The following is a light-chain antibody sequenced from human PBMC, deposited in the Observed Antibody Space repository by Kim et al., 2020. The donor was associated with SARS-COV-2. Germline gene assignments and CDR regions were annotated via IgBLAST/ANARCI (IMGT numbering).Light chain of an antibody. Sequence: EIVLTQSPGTLSLSPGERATLSCRTSQSLSTYLAWYQQKPGQAPRLLMYETSRRATGIPDRFSGSGSGTDFTLTISKVEPEDFAVYHCQQYVNSPYTFGQGTKLEI. CDR2: ETS. CDR1: QSLSTY. CDR3: QQYVNSPYT. J-gene: IGKJ2*01. V-gene: IGKV3-20*01.